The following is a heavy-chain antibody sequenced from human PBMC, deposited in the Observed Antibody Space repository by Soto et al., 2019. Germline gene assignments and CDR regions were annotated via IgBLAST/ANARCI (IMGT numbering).Heavy chain of an antibody. CDR1: GGSISSADHY. J-gene: IGHJ5*01. V-gene: IGHV4-30-4*01. D-gene: IGHD4-17*01. CDR2: IYHSGNT. Sequence: SETLSLTCSVSGGSISSADHYWSWIRRPPGKGLEWMGYIYHSGNTHYNPSLKSRITISIDTSTNRFSLNLTSVTAADTAVYSCARLRWEFEKNYHDSCGQGALVTVSS. CDR3: ARLRWEFEKNYHDS.